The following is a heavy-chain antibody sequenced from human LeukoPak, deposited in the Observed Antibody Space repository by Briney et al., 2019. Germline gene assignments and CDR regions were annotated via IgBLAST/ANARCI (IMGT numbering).Heavy chain of an antibody. V-gene: IGHV3-21*05. CDR2: INSGSSDK. Sequence: GGSLRLSCAASGFTFSLYAMNWVRQAPGKGLEWVSYINSGSSDKHYTESVRGRFTISRDNAKKTLYLQMNSLRAEDTAVYFCARDTYEPGLIDFWGQGTLVTVSS. CDR3: ARDTYEPGLIDF. J-gene: IGHJ4*02. CDR1: GFTFSLYA. D-gene: IGHD3-3*01.